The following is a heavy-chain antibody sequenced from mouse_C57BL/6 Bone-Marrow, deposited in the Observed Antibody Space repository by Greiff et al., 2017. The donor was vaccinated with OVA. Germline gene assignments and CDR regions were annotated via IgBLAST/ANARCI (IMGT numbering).Heavy chain of an antibody. J-gene: IGHJ3*01. V-gene: IGHV1-62-2*01. Sequence: QVQLQQSGAELVKPGASVKLSCKASGYTFTEYTIHWVKQRSGQGLEWIGWFYPGSGSITYNEKFKDKATLTSDKSSSTVYMELSRVTSEDSAVNFCARNEDDGYSAWFAYWGQGTMVTVSA. D-gene: IGHD2-3*01. CDR1: GYTFTEYT. CDR3: ARNEDDGYSAWFAY. CDR2: FYPGSGSI.